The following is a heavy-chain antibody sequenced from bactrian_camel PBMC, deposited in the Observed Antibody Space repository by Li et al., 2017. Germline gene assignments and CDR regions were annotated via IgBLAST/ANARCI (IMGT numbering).Heavy chain of an antibody. J-gene: IGHJ4*01. CDR2: VYFGGGRT. Sequence: VQLVESGGGSVQPGGSLRLSCDASGYTYSSNCMGWFRQAPGKEREGVAFVYFGGGRTYYADSVKGRFTISRDNAKNTLYLELASLKTEDTAMYYCATSLGGTWWFDCTYWGQGTQVTVS. CDR3: ATSLGGTWWFDCTY. CDR1: GYTYSSNC. D-gene: IGHD7*01. V-gene: IGHV3S1*01.